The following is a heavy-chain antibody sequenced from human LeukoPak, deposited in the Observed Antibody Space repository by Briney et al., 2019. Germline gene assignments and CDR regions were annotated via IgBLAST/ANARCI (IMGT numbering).Heavy chain of an antibody. J-gene: IGHJ5*02. V-gene: IGHV3-48*01. Sequence: GESLRLSCAASGFTFSIYSTNWVRQAPGKGREWVSYISSASNTISYADSVKGRFTISRDNAKNSLYLQMNSLRAEDTAMYYCARDVWFGDYNWFDPGGQGTLVTVSS. CDR1: GFTFSIYS. CDR2: ISSASNTI. CDR3: ARDVWFGDYNWFDP. D-gene: IGHD3-10*01.